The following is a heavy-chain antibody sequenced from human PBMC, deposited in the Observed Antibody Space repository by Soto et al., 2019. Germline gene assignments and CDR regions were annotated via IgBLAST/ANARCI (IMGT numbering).Heavy chain of an antibody. CDR3: ARDGGNSGSYWPSISFDY. D-gene: IGHD1-26*01. CDR2: ISSYNGNT. J-gene: IGHJ4*02. Sequence: QVQLVQYGAEVKKPGASVKVSCKASGYTFTSYGISWVRQAPGQGLEWLGWISSYNGNTNYAQKLQGRVTMTTATATSTAYMELRSVRSYAPAVYYWARDGGNSGSYWPSISFDYWCQGSLVTVS. CDR1: GYTFTSYG. V-gene: IGHV1-18*01.